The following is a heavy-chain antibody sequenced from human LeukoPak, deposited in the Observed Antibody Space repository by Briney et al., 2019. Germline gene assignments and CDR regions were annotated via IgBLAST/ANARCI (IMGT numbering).Heavy chain of an antibody. CDR3: ASNWSDFDY. D-gene: IGHD1-1*01. Sequence: SETLSLTCAVYGGSFSGYYWSWIRQPPGKGLEWIGEINHSGSTNYNPSLKSRVTISVDTSKNQLSLKLSSVTAADTAVYYCASNWSDFDYWGRGTLVTVSS. CDR2: INHSGST. V-gene: IGHV4-34*01. J-gene: IGHJ4*02. CDR1: GGSFSGYY.